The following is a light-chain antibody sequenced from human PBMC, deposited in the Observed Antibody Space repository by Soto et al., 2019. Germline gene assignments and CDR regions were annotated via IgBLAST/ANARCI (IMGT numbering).Light chain of an antibody. CDR2: SNN. J-gene: IGLJ1*01. CDR3: AAWDDSLNGLYV. V-gene: IGLV1-44*01. CDR1: SSNIGSNT. Sequence: QSVLTQPPSASGTPGQRGTISFSGSSSNIGSNTVNWYQQLPGTAPKLLIYSNNQRPSGVPDRFSGSKSGTSASLAISGLQSEDEADYYCAAWDDSLNGLYVFGTGTKVTVL.